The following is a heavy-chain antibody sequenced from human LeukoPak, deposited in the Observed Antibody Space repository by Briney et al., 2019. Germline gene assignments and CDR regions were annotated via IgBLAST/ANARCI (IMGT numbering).Heavy chain of an antibody. D-gene: IGHD3-22*01. CDR1: GGSFSGYY. CDR3: AGSNYDSSGYVDY. V-gene: IGHV4-34*01. CDR2: INHSGST. Sequence: SETLSLTCAVYGGSFSGYYWSWIRQPPGKGLEWIGEINHSGSTNYNPSLKSRVTISVDTSKNQFSLKLSSVTAADTAVYYCAGSNYDSSGYVDYWGQGTLVTVSS. J-gene: IGHJ4*02.